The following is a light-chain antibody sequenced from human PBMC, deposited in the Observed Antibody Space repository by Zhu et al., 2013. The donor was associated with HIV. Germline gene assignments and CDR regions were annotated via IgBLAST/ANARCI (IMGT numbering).Light chain of an antibody. CDR3: QQYDSYPYT. Sequence: EIVMTQSPTTLSVSPGEGATLSCRASQGLTTNLAWYQHKPGQAPRVLIYGASSRATGIPARFSGSGSGTEFTLTISRLQSEDFAMYYCQQYDSYPYTFGQGTSLEIK. V-gene: IGKV3-15*01. J-gene: IGKJ2*01. CDR2: GAS. CDR1: QGLTTN.